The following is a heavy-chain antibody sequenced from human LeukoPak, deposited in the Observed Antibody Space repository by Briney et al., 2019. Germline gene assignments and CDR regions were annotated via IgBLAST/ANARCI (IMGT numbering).Heavy chain of an antibody. D-gene: IGHD3-22*01. CDR3: ARRYTLYSSGYWPWPMCYFDY. J-gene: IGHJ4*02. CDR2: MYYRGST. Sequence: SETLSLTCTVSGGSISSSSHYWGWIRQPPGKGLEWIGSMYYRGSTYHNPSLKSRVTISVDTSKNQFSLKLSSVTAADTAVYYCARRYTLYSSGYWPWPMCYFDYWGQGTLVTVSS. V-gene: IGHV4-39*07. CDR1: GGSISSSSHY.